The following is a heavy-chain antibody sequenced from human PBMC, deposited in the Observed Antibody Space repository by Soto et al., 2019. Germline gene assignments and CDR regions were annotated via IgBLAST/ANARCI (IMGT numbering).Heavy chain of an antibody. D-gene: IGHD4-17*01. CDR2: IYTTGAT. Sequence: PSETLSLTCSVSGDSISREYWSWLRQPAGGGLEWIGRIYTTGATNYNSSLKSRVSMSVDTSKNQFSLRLTSVTAADTAVYFCAMTVIAPSPYLDHWGQGLLVTVSS. CDR1: GDSISREY. V-gene: IGHV4-4*07. CDR3: AMTVIAPSPYLDH. J-gene: IGHJ4*02.